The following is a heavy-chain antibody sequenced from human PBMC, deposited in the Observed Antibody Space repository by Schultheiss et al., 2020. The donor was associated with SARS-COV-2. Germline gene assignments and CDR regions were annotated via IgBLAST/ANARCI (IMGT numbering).Heavy chain of an antibody. Sequence: SETLSLTCTVSGDSVSSGNYYWNWIRQPPGKGLEWLGYMYYSGRTKYNPSLKSRVTISIGTSTSQFSLRLSSVTAADTAVYYCARGLIDYWGQGTLVTVSS. CDR2: MYYSGRT. D-gene: IGHD5/OR15-5a*01. CDR1: GDSVSSGNYY. CDR3: ARGLIDY. J-gene: IGHJ4*02. V-gene: IGHV4-61*01.